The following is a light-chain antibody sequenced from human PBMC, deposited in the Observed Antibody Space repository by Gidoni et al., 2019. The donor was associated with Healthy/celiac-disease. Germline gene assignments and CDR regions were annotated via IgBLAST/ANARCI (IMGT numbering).Light chain of an antibody. V-gene: IGLV2-23*02. CDR2: EVS. CDR1: SSDVGSYNL. CDR3: CSYAGSSTYVV. J-gene: IGLJ2*01. Sequence: QSALTQPASVSGSPGQSITISCTGTSSDVGSYNLVSWYQQHPGTAPKLMIYEVSKRPSGVSNRFSGSKSGNTASLTISGLQAEDEADYYCCSYAGSSTYVVFGGGTKLTV.